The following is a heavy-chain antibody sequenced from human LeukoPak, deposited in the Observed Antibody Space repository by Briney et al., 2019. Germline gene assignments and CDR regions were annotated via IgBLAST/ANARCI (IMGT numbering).Heavy chain of an antibody. Sequence: ASVKVSCKASGYTFTSYGISWVRQAPGQGLEWMGWISAYNGNTNYAQKLQGRVTMTTDTSTSTAYMELRSLRSDDTAVYYCARARVVYYDSGGLPYYFAYGGKEPLVTVS. J-gene: IGHJ4*02. D-gene: IGHD3-22*01. CDR2: ISAYNGNT. CDR3: ARARVVYYDSGGLPYYFAY. CDR1: GYTFTSYG. V-gene: IGHV1-18*01.